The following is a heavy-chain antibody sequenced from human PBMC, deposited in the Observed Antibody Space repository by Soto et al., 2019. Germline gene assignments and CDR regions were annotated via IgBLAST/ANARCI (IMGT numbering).Heavy chain of an antibody. J-gene: IGHJ4*02. CDR3: SRGDGGESGRFTFDN. CDR2: MWWHGREK. Sequence: QVQLVESGGGVVQPGGPRRLSCAASGFPFRRYVMHGVRQAPGKGLEGVGGMWWHGREKIYADSVKSRFTISRDNSNNTLYLQMNSLRAEDTAVYYCSRGDGGESGRFTFDNWGQGTLVTVSS. D-gene: IGHD1-26*01. V-gene: IGHV3-33*01. CDR1: GFPFRRYV.